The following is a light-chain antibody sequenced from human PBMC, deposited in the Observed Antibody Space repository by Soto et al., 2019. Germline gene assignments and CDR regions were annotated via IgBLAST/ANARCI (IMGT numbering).Light chain of an antibody. CDR2: DVN. Sequence: QSALTQPASVSGSPGQSITISCTGTSSDVGGYNYVSWYQQHPDKAPKLMIYDVNNRPSGVSNRFSGSKSGNTASLTISGLQAEDEAAYYCSSYSSSSTRLVFGGGTKLTVL. CDR1: SSDVGGYNY. J-gene: IGLJ2*01. V-gene: IGLV2-14*01. CDR3: SSYSSSSTRLV.